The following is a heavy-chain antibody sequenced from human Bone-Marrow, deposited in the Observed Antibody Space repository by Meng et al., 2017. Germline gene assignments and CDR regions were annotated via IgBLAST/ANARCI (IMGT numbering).Heavy chain of an antibody. CDR1: GGSIISNNW. J-gene: IGHJ4*02. CDR3: ARRSGVYDSVGYFYWFFDY. Sequence: GSLRLSCTVSGGSIISNNWWSWVRQAPGKGLEWIGEVYESGSTNYNPSLRSRITISVDKSKNQFSLKLNSVTVADTALYYCARRSGVYDSVGYFYWFFDYWGQGILVTVSS. CDR2: VYESGST. D-gene: IGHD3-22*01. V-gene: IGHV4-4*02.